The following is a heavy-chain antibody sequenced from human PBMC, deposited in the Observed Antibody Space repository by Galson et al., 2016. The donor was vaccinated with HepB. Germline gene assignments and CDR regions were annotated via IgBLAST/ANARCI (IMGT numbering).Heavy chain of an antibody. D-gene: IGHD6-13*01. J-gene: IGHJ4*02. V-gene: IGHV3-21*01. Sequence: SLRLSCAASGFTFSSYSMNWVRQAPGKGLEWVSSISSISSYIYYADSVKGRFTISRDNAKNSLYLRMNSLRAEDTAVYYCARDRITAAGPRGCPDYWGQGTLVTVSS. CDR2: ISSISSYI. CDR1: GFTFSSYS. CDR3: ARDRITAAGPRGCPDY.